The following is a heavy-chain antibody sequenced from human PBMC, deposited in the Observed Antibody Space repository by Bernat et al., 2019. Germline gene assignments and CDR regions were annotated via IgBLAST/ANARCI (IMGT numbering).Heavy chain of an antibody. Sequence: GKRGEGGGGGGKKGGSLRRGGEEEGGTGRREGMHWVRQAPGKGREGGGGRGYDGSNKYYADAVKGRFTISRDNSKNTLYLQMNSLRAEDTAVYYCARDPRYDFWTPEGAFDIWGQGTMVTVSS. V-gene: IGHV3-33*01. D-gene: IGHD3-3*01. CDR1: GGTGRREG. CDR2: RGYDGSNK. J-gene: IGHJ3*02. CDR3: ARDPRYDFWTPEGAFDI.